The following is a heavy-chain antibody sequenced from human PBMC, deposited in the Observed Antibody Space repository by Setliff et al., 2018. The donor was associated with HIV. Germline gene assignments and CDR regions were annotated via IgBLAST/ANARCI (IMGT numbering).Heavy chain of an antibody. CDR1: GYSFTTYA. CDR2: INPSGASR. D-gene: IGHD2-15*01. J-gene: IGHJ4*02. Sequence: ASVNVSCKASGYSFTTYAISWVRQAPGQGLEWMGWINPSGASRSFAQKFQGRVTMTGDTSTNTVYMELSNLRSEDTAVYYCARRYCSGGRCYLAFDYRGQGTLVTVSS. CDR3: ARRYCSGGRCYLAFDY. V-gene: IGHV1-46*01.